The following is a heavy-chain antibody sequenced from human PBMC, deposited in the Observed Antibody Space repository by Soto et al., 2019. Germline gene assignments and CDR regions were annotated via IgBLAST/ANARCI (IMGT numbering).Heavy chain of an antibody. D-gene: IGHD5-18*01. CDR2: IIPILGIA. Sequence: SVKVSCKASGGTFSSYTISWVRQAPGQGLEWMGRIIPILGIANYAQKFQGRVTITADKSTSTAYMELSSLRSEDTAVYYCASADTAMAAYYYYGMDVWGQGTTVTVSS. CDR3: ASADTAMAAYYYYGMDV. V-gene: IGHV1-69*02. J-gene: IGHJ6*02. CDR1: GGTFSSYT.